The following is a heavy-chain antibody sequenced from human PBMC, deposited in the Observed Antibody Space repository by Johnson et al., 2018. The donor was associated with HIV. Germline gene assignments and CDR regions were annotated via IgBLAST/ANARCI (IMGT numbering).Heavy chain of an antibody. CDR3: AREWLRSRGGAFDI. D-gene: IGHD5-12*01. V-gene: IGHV3-30-3*01. CDR2: ISYDGSNK. CDR1: GFTFSSYA. Sequence: QVQLVESGGGVVQPGRSLRLSCAASGFTFSSYAMHWVRQAPGKGLEWVAVISYDGSNKYYADSVKGRFTFSRDNSKNTLYLQLNSLRAEDTAVYSCAREWLRSRGGAFDIWGQGTMVTVSS. J-gene: IGHJ3*02.